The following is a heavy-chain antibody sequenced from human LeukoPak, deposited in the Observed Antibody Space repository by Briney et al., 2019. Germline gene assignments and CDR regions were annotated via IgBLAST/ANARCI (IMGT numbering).Heavy chain of an antibody. CDR2: INHSGST. CDR1: GGSFSGYY. J-gene: IGHJ4*02. D-gene: IGHD6-13*01. Sequence: KPSETLSLTCAVYGGSFSGYYWSWIRQPPGKGLEWIGEINHSGSTNYNPSLKSRVTISVDTSKNQFSLKLSSVTAADTAVYYCATEGAIASERQLVTFDYWGQGTLVTVSS. CDR3: ATEGAIASERQLVTFDY. V-gene: IGHV4-34*01.